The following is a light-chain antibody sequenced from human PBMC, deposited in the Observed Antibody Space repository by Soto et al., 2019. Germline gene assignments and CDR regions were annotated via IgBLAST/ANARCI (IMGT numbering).Light chain of an antibody. CDR3: QKYYSYPRR. CDR1: QGISSY. J-gene: IGKJ1*01. CDR2: AAS. Sequence: AIRITHSPSSLSASTVDRVTITFRASQGISSYLAWYQQKPGRAPKLLIYAASTLQSGVPSRFSGSGSGTDFTLTISCLQSEDFATYYCQKYYSYPRRFGQGTKVDIK. V-gene: IGKV1-8*01.